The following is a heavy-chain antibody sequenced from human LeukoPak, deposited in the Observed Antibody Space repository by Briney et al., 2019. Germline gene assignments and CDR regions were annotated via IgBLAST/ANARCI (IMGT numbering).Heavy chain of an antibody. Sequence: SETLSLTCTVSGGSISSSSYYWGWIRQPPGKGLEWIGSIYYSGSTYYNPSLKSRVTISVDTSKNQFSLKLSSVTAADTAVYYCARDSIVGATKSAFDIWGQGTMVTVSS. V-gene: IGHV4-39*07. J-gene: IGHJ3*02. CDR2: IYYSGST. CDR1: GGSISSSSYY. D-gene: IGHD1-26*01. CDR3: ARDSIVGATKSAFDI.